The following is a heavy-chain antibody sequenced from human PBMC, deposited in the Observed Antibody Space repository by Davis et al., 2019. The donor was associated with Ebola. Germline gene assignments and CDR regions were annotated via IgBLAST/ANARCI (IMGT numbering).Heavy chain of an antibody. CDR2: IIPIFDTP. V-gene: IGHV1-69*13. Sequence: SVKVSCKTSGGSFSSHPISWVRHAPRQGLEWMGGIIPIFDTPHYAQKFQGRITITADASTSTAYMELSSLRSEDTATYFCARDFDGGNYYFDYWGPGTPVTVSS. CDR1: GGSFSSHP. J-gene: IGHJ4*02. CDR3: ARDFDGGNYYFDY. D-gene: IGHD3-9*01.